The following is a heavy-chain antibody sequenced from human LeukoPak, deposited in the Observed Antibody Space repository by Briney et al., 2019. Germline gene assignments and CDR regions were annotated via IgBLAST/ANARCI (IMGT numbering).Heavy chain of an antibody. V-gene: IGHV4-59*12. Sequence: SETLSLTCTASGGSISSYYWSWIRQPPGKGLEWIGYIYYSGSTNYNPSLKSRVTISVDTSKNQFSLKLSSVTAADTAVYYCAMLTGTTNYYYYYMDVWGKGTTVTISS. CDR2: IYYSGST. J-gene: IGHJ6*03. CDR1: GGSISSYY. D-gene: IGHD1-20*01. CDR3: AMLTGTTNYYYYYMDV.